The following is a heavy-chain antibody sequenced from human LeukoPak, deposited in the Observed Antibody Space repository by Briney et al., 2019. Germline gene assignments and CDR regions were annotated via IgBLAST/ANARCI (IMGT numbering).Heavy chain of an antibody. J-gene: IGHJ6*03. CDR3: ARDPYNGAYSEGYYYYFMDV. Sequence: GGSLRLSCAAPGITFSNYNMNWVRQAPGKGLEWISSITSSSSYTFYADSVKGRFTISRDNAKNSLYLQMNSLRVEDTAVYYCARDPYNGAYSEGYYYYFMDVWGKGTTVTVSS. V-gene: IGHV3-21*01. CDR2: ITSSSSYT. CDR1: GITFSNYN. D-gene: IGHD1-1*01.